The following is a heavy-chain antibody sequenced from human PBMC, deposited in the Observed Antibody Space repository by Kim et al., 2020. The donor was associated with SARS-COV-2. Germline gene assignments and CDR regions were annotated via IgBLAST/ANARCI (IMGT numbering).Heavy chain of an antibody. CDR2: ISGDGGST. CDR1: GFTFDDYA. V-gene: IGHV3-43*02. Sequence: GGSLRLSCAASGFTFDDYAMHWVRQAPGKGLEWVSLISGDGGSTYYADSVKGRFTISRDNSKNSLYLQMNSLRIEDTALYYCAKDLTGYYIHFYYYYGMDGWGQGTTVTVSS. D-gene: IGHD3-9*01. CDR3: AKDLTGYYIHFYYYYGMDG. J-gene: IGHJ6*02.